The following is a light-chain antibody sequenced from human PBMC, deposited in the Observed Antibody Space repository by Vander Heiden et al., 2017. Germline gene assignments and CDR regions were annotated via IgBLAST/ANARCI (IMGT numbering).Light chain of an antibody. CDR3: CSYAGSYTWG. CDR1: SSDVGGYNY. CDR2: DVS. V-gene: IGLV2-11*01. J-gene: IGLJ1*01. Sequence: QSALTQPRSVSGSPGQSVTIPCTGTSSDVGGYNYVSWYQQHPGKAPKLMIYDVSKRPSGVPDRFSGSKSGNTASLTISGLQAEDEADYYCCSYAGSYTWGFGTGTKVTVL.